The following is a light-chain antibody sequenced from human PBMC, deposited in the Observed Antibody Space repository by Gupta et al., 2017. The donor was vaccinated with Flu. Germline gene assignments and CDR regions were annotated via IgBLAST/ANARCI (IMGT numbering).Light chain of an antibody. V-gene: IGKV1-5*03. CDR2: MAS. CDR3: MQYATYSAT. CDR1: QSIRIW. Sequence: PSILSASVRDSVSITCRASQSIRIWMTWYRQRPGKAPSLLIYMASTLESGVPERFSGSGSGTEFTLTISSLQPDDFAAYFCMQYATYSATFGQGTRLEI. J-gene: IGKJ2*01.